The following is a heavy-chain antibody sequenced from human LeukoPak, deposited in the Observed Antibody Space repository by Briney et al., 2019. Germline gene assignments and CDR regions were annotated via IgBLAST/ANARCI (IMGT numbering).Heavy chain of an antibody. CDR2: IYPGDSDT. V-gene: IGHV5-51*01. CDR3: ARLRDRSGWYEF. CDR1: GYSFPTYW. J-gene: IGHJ4*02. D-gene: IGHD6-19*01. Sequence: KDGESPKISCKGSGYSFPTYWIGWVRQMPGKGLEWMGIIYPGDSDTRYSPSFQGQVTISADKSISTAYLQWSSLKASDTAMYYCARLRDRSGWYEFGGQGTLVTVSS.